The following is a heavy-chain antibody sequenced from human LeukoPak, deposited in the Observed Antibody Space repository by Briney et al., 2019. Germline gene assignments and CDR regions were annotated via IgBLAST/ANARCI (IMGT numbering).Heavy chain of an antibody. V-gene: IGHV4-34*01. J-gene: IGHJ1*01. CDR2: INHSGST. CDR3: ARGGTYYYGSGSLEYFRH. Sequence: PSETLSLTCAVYGGSFSGYYWSWIRQPPGKGLEWIGEINHSGSTNYNPSLKSRVTISVDTSKNQFSLKLSSVTAADTAVYYCARGGTYYYGSGSLEYFRHWGQGTLVTVSS. CDR1: GGSFSGYY. D-gene: IGHD3-10*01.